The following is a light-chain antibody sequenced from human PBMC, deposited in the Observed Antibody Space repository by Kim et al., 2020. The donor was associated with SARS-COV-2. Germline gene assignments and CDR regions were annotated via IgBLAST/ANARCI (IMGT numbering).Light chain of an antibody. Sequence: SPGERATHTCRASQSISNYLAWYQQKPGQAPRLLIYDASNRATGIPARFSGSGSGTDFTLTISSLEPEDFAVYYCQQRVNWPPLTFGGGTKVDIK. V-gene: IGKV3-11*01. CDR1: QSISNY. J-gene: IGKJ4*01. CDR3: QQRVNWPPLT. CDR2: DAS.